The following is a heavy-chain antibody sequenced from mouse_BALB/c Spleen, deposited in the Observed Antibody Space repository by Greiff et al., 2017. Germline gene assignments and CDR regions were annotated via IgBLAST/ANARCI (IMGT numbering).Heavy chain of an antibody. CDR1: GYTFTSYW. Sequence: VQLQQSGAELAKPGASVKMSCKASGYTFTSYWMHWVKQRPGQGLEWIGYINPSTGYTEYNQKFKDKATLTADKSSSTAYMQLSSLTSEDSAVYYCARSERSYFDYWGQGTTLTVSS. CDR2: INPSTGYT. J-gene: IGHJ2*01. V-gene: IGHV1-7*01. CDR3: ARSERSYFDY.